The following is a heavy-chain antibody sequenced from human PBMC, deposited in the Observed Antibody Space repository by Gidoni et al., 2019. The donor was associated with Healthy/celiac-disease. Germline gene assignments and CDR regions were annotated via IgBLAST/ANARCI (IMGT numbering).Heavy chain of an antibody. Sequence: EVQLVESAGVVVQPGGSLILSCSASGFTFDDYTMHWVRQAPGKGLEWVSLISWDGGSTYYADSVKCRFTISRDNSKNSLYLQMNSLRTEDTALYYCAKGSAVAGIDYWGQGTLVTVS. CDR3: AKGSAVAGIDY. V-gene: IGHV3-43*01. CDR1: GFTFDDYT. J-gene: IGHJ4*02. D-gene: IGHD6-19*01. CDR2: ISWDGGST.